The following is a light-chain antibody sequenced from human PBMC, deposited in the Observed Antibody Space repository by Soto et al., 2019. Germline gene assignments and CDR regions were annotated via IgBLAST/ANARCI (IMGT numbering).Light chain of an antibody. CDR2: GAS. V-gene: IGKV3-20*01. J-gene: IGKJ2*01. Sequence: EIVMTQSPDTLSLSPGERATLSYRASQSVSSSYLAWYQQKTGQPPRILIYGASSRATGIPDRFSGSGSATDFTLTISRLEPEDFAVYYCQQYGSSPYTFGQGTKLEIK. CDR3: QQYGSSPYT. CDR1: QSVSSSY.